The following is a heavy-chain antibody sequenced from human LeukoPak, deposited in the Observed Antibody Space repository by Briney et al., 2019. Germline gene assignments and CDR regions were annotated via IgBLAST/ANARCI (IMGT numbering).Heavy chain of an antibody. CDR3: ARVGDTAMVPFDY. CDR1: GYTFTSYG. CDR2: ITPILGIA. V-gene: IGHV1-69*04. D-gene: IGHD5-18*01. Sequence: SVKVSCKASGYTFTSYGISWVRQAPGQGLEWMGRITPILGIANYAQKFQGRVTITADKSTSTAYMELSSLRSEDTAVYYCARVGDTAMVPFDYWGQGTLVTVSS. J-gene: IGHJ4*02.